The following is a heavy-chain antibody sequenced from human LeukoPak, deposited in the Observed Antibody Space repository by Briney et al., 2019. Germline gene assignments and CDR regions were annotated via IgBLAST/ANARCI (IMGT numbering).Heavy chain of an antibody. D-gene: IGHD1-1*01. J-gene: IGHJ6*03. CDR1: GGSFSGYF. CDR3: AREYNWNDFSGSSYFHYYMDV. CDR2: INRSGST. Sequence: SETLSLTCAIYGGSFSGYFWSWFRQPPGKGLEWIGEINRSGSTNYNSSLSLKSRVTISVDTSKNQFSLKLSSVTAADTAVYYCAREYNWNDFSGSSYFHYYMDVWGKGTTVTVSS. V-gene: IGHV4-34*01.